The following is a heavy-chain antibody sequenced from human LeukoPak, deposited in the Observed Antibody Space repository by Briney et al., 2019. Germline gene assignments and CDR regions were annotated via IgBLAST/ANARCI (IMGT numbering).Heavy chain of an antibody. V-gene: IGHV4-39*07. J-gene: IGHJ4*02. D-gene: IGHD6-13*01. CDR1: GGSISSSSYY. CDR3: ARVTRIAAVDY. Sequence: SETLSLTCTVSGGSISSSSYYWGWIRQPPGKGLEWIGEINHSGSTNYNPSLKSRVTISVDTSKNQFSLKLSSVTAADTAVYYCARVTRIAAVDYWGQGTLVTVSS. CDR2: INHSGST.